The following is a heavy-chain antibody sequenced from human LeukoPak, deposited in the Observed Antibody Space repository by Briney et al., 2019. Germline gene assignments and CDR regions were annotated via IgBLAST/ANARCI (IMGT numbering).Heavy chain of an antibody. CDR2: ISSSSSYI. J-gene: IGHJ4*02. Sequence: GGSLRLSCAASGFTFSSYSMNWVRQAPGKGLEWVSSISSSSSYIYYADSVKGRFTISRDNAKNSLYLQMNSLRAEGTAVYYCAKDREPYQLLCPFDYWGQGTLVTVSS. CDR3: AKDREPYQLLCPFDY. D-gene: IGHD2-2*01. CDR1: GFTFSSYS. V-gene: IGHV3-21*04.